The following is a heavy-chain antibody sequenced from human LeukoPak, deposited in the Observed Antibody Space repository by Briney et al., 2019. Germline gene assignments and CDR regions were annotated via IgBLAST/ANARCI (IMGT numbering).Heavy chain of an antibody. CDR2: MNPNSGNT. J-gene: IGHJ5*02. CDR3: ARGSSGDYSVSGSAWFDP. CDR1: GYTFANYD. D-gene: IGHD3-10*01. V-gene: IGHV1-8*01. Sequence: ASVKVSCKASGYTFANYDINWVRLATGQGLEWMGWMNPNSGNTGYAQKFQGRVTMTRNTSVSTAYMDLSSLRSEDTAVYYCARGSSGDYSVSGSAWFDPWGQGTLVTVSS.